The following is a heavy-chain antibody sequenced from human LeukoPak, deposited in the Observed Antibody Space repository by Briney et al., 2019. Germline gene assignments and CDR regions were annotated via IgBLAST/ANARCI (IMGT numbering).Heavy chain of an antibody. J-gene: IGHJ4*02. CDR3: ARGITMVRGVIDYFDY. CDR1: GGTFSSYA. CDR2: IIPIFGTA. Sequence: SVKVSCKASGGTFSSYAISWVRQAPGQGLEWMGGIIPIFGTANYAQKFQGRVTITADESTSTAYMELSSLRSEDTAVYYCARGITMVRGVIDYFDYWGQGTPVTVSS. D-gene: IGHD3-10*01. V-gene: IGHV1-69*13.